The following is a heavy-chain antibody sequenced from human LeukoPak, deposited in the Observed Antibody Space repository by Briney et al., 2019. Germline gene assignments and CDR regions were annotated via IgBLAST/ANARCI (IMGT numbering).Heavy chain of an antibody. Sequence: SQTLSLTCTVSGGSISSGDYYWSWIRQPPGKGLEWIGYIYYSGSTNYNPSLKSRVTISVDTSKNQFSLKLSSVTAADTAVYYCASSYQWLGLTNFDYWGQGTLVTVSS. D-gene: IGHD6-19*01. J-gene: IGHJ4*02. CDR3: ASSYQWLGLTNFDY. CDR2: IYYSGST. CDR1: GGSISSGDYY. V-gene: IGHV4-61*08.